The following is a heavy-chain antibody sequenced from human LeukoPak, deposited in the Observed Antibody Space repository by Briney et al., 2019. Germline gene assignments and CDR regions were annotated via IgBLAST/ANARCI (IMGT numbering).Heavy chain of an antibody. D-gene: IGHD3-16*02. CDR1: GGSISSNY. V-gene: IGHV4-4*09. Sequence: SETLSLTCTVSGGSISSNYWNWIRQPPGKGLEWIGYIYSSGSTNYNPSLKSRVTMSVDTSKNQFSLKLMSVTAADTAVYYCARQRSGEISLTAFDIWGRGTVVTVSS. CDR2: IYSSGST. CDR3: ARQRSGEISLTAFDI. J-gene: IGHJ3*02.